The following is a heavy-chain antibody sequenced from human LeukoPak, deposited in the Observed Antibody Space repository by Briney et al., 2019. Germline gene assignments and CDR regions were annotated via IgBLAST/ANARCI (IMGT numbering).Heavy chain of an antibody. D-gene: IGHD1-1*01. CDR1: GYSFTSNW. V-gene: IGHV5-10-1*01. Sequence: GESLKISCKGSGYSFTSNWISWVRQMPGKGLEWMGRIDPSDSYTNYSPSFQGHVTISADKSISTAYLQWSSLKASDTAMYYCARQYNWNDEYDYWGQGTLVTVSS. J-gene: IGHJ4*02. CDR3: ARQYNWNDEYDY. CDR2: IDPSDSYT.